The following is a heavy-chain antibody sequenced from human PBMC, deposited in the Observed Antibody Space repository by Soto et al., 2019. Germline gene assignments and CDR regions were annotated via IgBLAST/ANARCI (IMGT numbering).Heavy chain of an antibody. Sequence: QDQLVQSGAEVKKPGASVTVSCKASGYSFTNYGMSWVRQAPGQSLEWMGWISGSNGDTHHAQNLQGRVTMTTDTLTNTPYMQLRSLRSDDTAVYYCARCYCSVGSCFSCWHFDLWGRGSLVTVSS. CDR1: GYSFTNYG. V-gene: IGHV1-18*01. J-gene: IGHJ2*01. D-gene: IGHD2-15*01. CDR2: ISGSNGDT. CDR3: ARCYCSVGSCFSCWHFDL.